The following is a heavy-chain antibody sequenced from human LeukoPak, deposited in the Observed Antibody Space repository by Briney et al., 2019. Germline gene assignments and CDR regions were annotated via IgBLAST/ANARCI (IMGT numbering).Heavy chain of an antibody. CDR1: GFTFSSYA. Sequence: GGSLRLSCAASGFTFSSYAMSWVRQAPGKGLEWVSAISGSGGSTYYADSVKGRFTISRDNSKNTLYLQMTSLRAEDTAVYYCAKDEGGPTVSDYWGQGTLVTVSS. CDR2: ISGSGGST. J-gene: IGHJ4*02. D-gene: IGHD4-11*01. CDR3: AKDEGGPTVSDY. V-gene: IGHV3-23*01.